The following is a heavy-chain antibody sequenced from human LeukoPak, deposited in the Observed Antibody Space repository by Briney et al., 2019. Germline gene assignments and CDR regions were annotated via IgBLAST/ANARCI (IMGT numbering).Heavy chain of an antibody. D-gene: IGHD3/OR15-3a*01. Sequence: NPSETLSLTCAVYGGSFSGYYWSWIRQPPGKGLEWIGEINHSGSTNYNPSLKSRVTISLDTSKNQFSLKLSSVTAADTAVYYCARVGRLTRTWFDPWGQGTLVTVSS. CDR1: GGSFSGYY. J-gene: IGHJ5*02. CDR2: INHSGST. CDR3: ARVGRLTRTWFDP. V-gene: IGHV4-34*01.